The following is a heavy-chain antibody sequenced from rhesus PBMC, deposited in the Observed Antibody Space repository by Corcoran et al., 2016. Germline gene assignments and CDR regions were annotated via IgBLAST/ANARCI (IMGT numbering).Heavy chain of an antibody. V-gene: IGHV4-173*01. J-gene: IGHJ4*01. CDR3: ARWALEMQTGHRFDY. CDR1: GGSISSNY. CDR2: ISGRGGST. D-gene: IGHD5-24*01. Sequence: QLQLQESGPGLVKPSATLSLTCSVSGGSISSNYWSWIRQPPGKGLEWIGRISGRGGSTDSDPSLKVRVTISTDTSKNPFSLQLSSVTAAATAVYYCARWALEMQTGHRFDYWGQGVLVTVSS.